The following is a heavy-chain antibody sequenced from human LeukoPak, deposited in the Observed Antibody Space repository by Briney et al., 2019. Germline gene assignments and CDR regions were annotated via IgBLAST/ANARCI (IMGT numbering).Heavy chain of an antibody. CDR1: GFTFSSYA. CDR2: ISGSGGST. J-gene: IGHJ4*02. V-gene: IGHV3-23*01. Sequence: GGSLRLSCAASGFTFSSYATGWVRQAPGTGVGWVSVISGSGGSTYYADSVKGRFTLSRDNSKNTLYLQMNRLRAQDTAVYYCAKEGGLPNSRDNDFDNWGQGTLVTVSS. CDR3: AKEGGLPNSRDNDFDN. D-gene: IGHD4-23*01.